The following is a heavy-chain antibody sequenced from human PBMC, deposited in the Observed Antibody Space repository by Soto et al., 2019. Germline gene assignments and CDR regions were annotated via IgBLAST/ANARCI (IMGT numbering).Heavy chain of an antibody. CDR2: IYNSGST. D-gene: IGHD6-19*01. V-gene: IGHV4-4*08. Sequence: PSETLSLTCTVSRDSIGSYYWSWIRQPPGKGLEWIAYIYNSGSTNYNPSLQGRVTMTTDTSTSTAYMELRSLRSDDTAVYYCARDSSGWYKMSPFDYWGQGTLVTVSS. CDR3: ARDSSGWYKMSPFDY. J-gene: IGHJ4*02. CDR1: RDSIGSYY.